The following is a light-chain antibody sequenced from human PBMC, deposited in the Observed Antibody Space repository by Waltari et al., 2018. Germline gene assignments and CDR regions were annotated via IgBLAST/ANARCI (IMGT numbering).Light chain of an antibody. CDR3: AVWDGSLNAYV. Sequence: QSVLTQPPSVSGTPGQRVTISCSGSSSNIGSNTVNWYQQLPGTAPKLLIYSNKQRPSGVPDRSSGSRSGTSASLAVSGLQSEDEADYYCAVWDGSLNAYVFGAGTKVTVL. CDR2: SNK. J-gene: IGLJ1*01. V-gene: IGLV1-44*01. CDR1: SSNIGSNT.